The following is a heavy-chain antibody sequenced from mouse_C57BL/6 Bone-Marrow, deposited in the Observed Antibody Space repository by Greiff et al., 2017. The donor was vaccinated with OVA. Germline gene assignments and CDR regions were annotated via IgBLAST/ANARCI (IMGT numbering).Heavy chain of an antibody. CDR2: IDPNSGGT. J-gene: IGHJ2*01. CDR3: ARREYSNSYYFDY. Sequence: QVQLQQPGAELVKPGASVKLSCKASGYTFTSYWMHWVKQRPGRGLEWIGRIDPNSGGTKYNEKIKSKATLTVDKPSSPAYMQLSSLTSEDSAVYSCARREYSNSYYFDYWGQGTTLTVSS. V-gene: IGHV1-72*01. CDR1: GYTFTSYW. D-gene: IGHD2-5*01.